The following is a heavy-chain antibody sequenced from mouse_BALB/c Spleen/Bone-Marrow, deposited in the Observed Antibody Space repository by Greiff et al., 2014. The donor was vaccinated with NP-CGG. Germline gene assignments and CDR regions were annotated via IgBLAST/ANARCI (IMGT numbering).Heavy chain of an antibody. V-gene: IGHV1-7*01. CDR3: ARGNREAMDY. CDR2: INPRIGYT. Sequence: VQLQQSGAELAKPGASVKMSCKASGYTFTSYWMHWVKQRPGQGLEWIGYINPRIGYTEYNQKFKDKATLTADKSSSTAYMQLSSLTSEDSAVYYCARGNREAMDYWGQGTSVTVSS. CDR1: GYTFTSYW. J-gene: IGHJ4*01.